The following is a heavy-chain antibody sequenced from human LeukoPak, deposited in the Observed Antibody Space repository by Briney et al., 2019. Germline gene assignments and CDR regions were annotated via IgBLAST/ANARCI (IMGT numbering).Heavy chain of an antibody. V-gene: IGHV3-23*01. CDR2: ISGSGGST. CDR1: GFTFSSYA. CDR3: AKAVGWMVYAKVHIDY. Sequence: GGSLRLSCAASGFTFSSYAMSWVRQAPGKGLEWVSAISGSGGSTYYADSVKGRFTISRDNSKNTLYPQMNSLRAEDTAVYYCAKAVGWMVYAKVHIDYWGQGTLVTVSS. D-gene: IGHD2-8*01. J-gene: IGHJ4*02.